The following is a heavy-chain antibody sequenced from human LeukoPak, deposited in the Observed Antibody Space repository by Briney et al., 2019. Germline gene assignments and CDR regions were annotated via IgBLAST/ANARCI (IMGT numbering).Heavy chain of an antibody. CDR3: ESAAGRWFDP. CDR2: ISYDGSNK. J-gene: IGHJ5*02. V-gene: IGHV3-30*04. D-gene: IGHD6-13*01. CDR1: GFTFSSYA. Sequence: GGSLRLSCAASGFTFSSYAMHWVRQAPGKGLEWVAVISYDGSNKYHADSVKGRFTISRDNSKNTLYLQMNSLRAEDTAVYYCESAAGRWFDPWGQGTLVTVSS.